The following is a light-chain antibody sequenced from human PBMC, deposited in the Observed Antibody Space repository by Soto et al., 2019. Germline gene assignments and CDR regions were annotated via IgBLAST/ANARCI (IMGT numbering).Light chain of an antibody. CDR2: DAS. Sequence: DIQMTQSPSTLSASVGDRVTITCRASQSISSWLAWYQQKPGKAPKLLIYDASSLESGVPSRFSGSGSGTEFTLIISCLQPDDCATYYCQQYNGYPWTFGQGTKVEIK. J-gene: IGKJ1*01. V-gene: IGKV1-5*01. CDR1: QSISSW. CDR3: QQYNGYPWT.